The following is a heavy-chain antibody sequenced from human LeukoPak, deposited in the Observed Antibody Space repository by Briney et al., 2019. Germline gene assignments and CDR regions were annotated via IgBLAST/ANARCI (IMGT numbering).Heavy chain of an antibody. CDR3: AGGSGWTTNY. CDR1: GFTFSSYS. CDR2: IKQDGSEQ. V-gene: IGHV3-7*04. J-gene: IGHJ4*02. Sequence: GGSLRLSCAASGFTFSSYSMNWVRQAPGKGLEWVANIKQDGSEQYYVDSVKGRFTVSRDNAKNSLHLQMNSLRVEDTAVYYCAGGSGWTTNYWGQGTLVTVSS. D-gene: IGHD3-3*01.